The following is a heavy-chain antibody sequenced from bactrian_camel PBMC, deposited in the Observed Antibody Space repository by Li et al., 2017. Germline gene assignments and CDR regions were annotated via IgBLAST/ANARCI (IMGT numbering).Heavy chain of an antibody. Sequence: HVQLVESGGGSVQAGGSLRLSCAASGYSYSSCCMGWFRQAPGKEREGVAVIWTGGGSTHYADSVKGRFTVSEDNAVKTLYLQMNNLKPEDSAMYYCAARRTPLCGVGLPFASWDRGTQVTVS. CDR1: GYSYSSCC. CDR2: IWTGGGST. CDR3: AARRTPLCGVGLPFAS. D-gene: IGHD5*01. V-gene: IGHV3S1*01. J-gene: IGHJ6*01.